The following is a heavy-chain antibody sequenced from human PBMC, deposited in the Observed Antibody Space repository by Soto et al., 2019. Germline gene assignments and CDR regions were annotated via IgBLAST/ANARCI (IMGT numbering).Heavy chain of an antibody. V-gene: IGHV2-70*01. CDR3: ARIRNCHYWSGHNLFAS. Sequence: SGPTRVKPTQTLTLTCTFSGFSLSTSGMCVSWIRQPPGKAPEWLGLIDWDDDKYYSPSLKTRLTISKDTSKNQVVLTMTHMQPVDTATYSCARIRNCHYWSGHNLFASRGRRTTVTVSA. D-gene: IGHD3-3*01. CDR1: GFSLSTSGMC. CDR2: IDWDDDK. J-gene: IGHJ5*01.